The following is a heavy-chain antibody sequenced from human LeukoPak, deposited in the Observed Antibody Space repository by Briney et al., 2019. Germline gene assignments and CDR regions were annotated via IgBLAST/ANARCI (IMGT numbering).Heavy chain of an antibody. J-gene: IGHJ4*02. Sequence: SETLSLTRTVSGGSVSSGSYYWSWIRQPPGKGLEWIGYIYYSGSTNYNPSLKSRVTISVDTSKNQFSLKLSSVTAADTAVYYCARGGITPFDYWGQGTLVTVSS. CDR2: IYYSGST. CDR3: ARGGITPFDY. CDR1: GGSVSSGSYY. D-gene: IGHD6-13*01. V-gene: IGHV4-61*01.